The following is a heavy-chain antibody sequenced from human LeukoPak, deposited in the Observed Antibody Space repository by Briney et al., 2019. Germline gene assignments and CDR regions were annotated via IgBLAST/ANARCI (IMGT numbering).Heavy chain of an antibody. CDR1: GFTFSSYG. V-gene: IGHV3-30*19. D-gene: IGHD3-3*01. J-gene: IGHJ4*02. CDR2: LSYDGSNK. CDR3: ARLLRRSGYYADY. Sequence: PGGSLRLSCAASGFTFSSYGMHWVRQAPGKGLEWVAVLSYDGSNKYYADSVKGRFTISRDNSKNTLYLQMNSLRAEDTAVYYCARLLRRSGYYADYWGQGTLVTVSS.